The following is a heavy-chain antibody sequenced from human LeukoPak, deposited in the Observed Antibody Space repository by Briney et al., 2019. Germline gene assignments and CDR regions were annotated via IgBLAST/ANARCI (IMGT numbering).Heavy chain of an antibody. Sequence: GGSLTLSCTASGVTFSSYWMHWVRHAPGKGLEWVSVIYGGGGTNYADSVKGRFIISRDNSNNTLYLQMNRLRAGDTAVYYCAREWNNMAGLFDPWGQGTLVTVSS. V-gene: IGHV3-53*01. D-gene: IGHD1/OR15-1a*01. CDR3: AREWNNMAGLFDP. J-gene: IGHJ5*02. CDR2: IYGGGGT. CDR1: GVTFSSYW.